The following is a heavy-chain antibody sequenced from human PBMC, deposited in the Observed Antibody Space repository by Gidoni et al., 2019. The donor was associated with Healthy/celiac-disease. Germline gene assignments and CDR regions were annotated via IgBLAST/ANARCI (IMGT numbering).Heavy chain of an antibody. CDR3: AIGPGATHDFDY. Sequence: EVQPLESGGGLVQPGGSLRLSCAASGFTFSSYAMSWVRQAPGKGLEWFAAISGSGGSTSYADSVKGRFTISRDNSKNTLYLQMNSLRAEDTAVYYCAIGPGATHDFDYWGQGTLVTVSS. J-gene: IGHJ4*02. D-gene: IGHD1-26*01. CDR1: GFTFSSYA. V-gene: IGHV3-23*01. CDR2: ISGSGGST.